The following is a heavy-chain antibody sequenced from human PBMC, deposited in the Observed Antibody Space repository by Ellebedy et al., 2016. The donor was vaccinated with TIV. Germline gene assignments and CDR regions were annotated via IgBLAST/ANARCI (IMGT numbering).Heavy chain of an antibody. CDR1: GFTFSSYG. CDR3: ARDHPGYYDSSGYIDY. D-gene: IGHD3-22*01. CDR2: IWYDGSNK. Sequence: GGSLRLSXAASGFTFSSYGMHWVRQALGKGLEWVAVIWYDGSNKYYADSVKGRFTISRDNSKNTLYLQMNSLRAEDTAVYYCARDHPGYYDSSGYIDYWGQGTLVTVSS. J-gene: IGHJ4*02. V-gene: IGHV3-33*01.